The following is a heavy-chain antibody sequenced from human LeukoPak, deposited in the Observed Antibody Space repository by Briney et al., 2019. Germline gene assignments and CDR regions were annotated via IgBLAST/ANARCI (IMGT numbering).Heavy chain of an antibody. CDR2: IYYSGST. Sequence: SETLSLTCTVSGGSISSGSYYWRWIRQPPGKGLEWIGYIYYSGSTNYNPSLKSRVTISVDTSKNQFSLKLSSVTAADTAVYYCARGMWYGSGSYYLYYYYYMDVWGKGTTVTVSS. J-gene: IGHJ6*03. CDR1: GGSISSGSYY. V-gene: IGHV4-61*01. CDR3: ARGMWYGSGSYYLYYYYYMDV. D-gene: IGHD3-10*01.